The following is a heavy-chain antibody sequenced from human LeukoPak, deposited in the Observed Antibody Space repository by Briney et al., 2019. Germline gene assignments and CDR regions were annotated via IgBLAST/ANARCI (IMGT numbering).Heavy chain of an antibody. CDR3: ARGRMFAGFFDY. D-gene: IGHD3-9*01. J-gene: IGHJ4*02. Sequence: SQTLSLTCTVSGDSISSGDYHWSWIRQPPGEGLEWIGHIYYSGSTHYNPSLKSRVTISVDTSKNQFSLKLSSVTAADTAVYYCARGRMFAGFFDYWGQGTLVTVSS. CDR2: IYYSGST. CDR1: GDSISSGDYH. V-gene: IGHV4-30-4*01.